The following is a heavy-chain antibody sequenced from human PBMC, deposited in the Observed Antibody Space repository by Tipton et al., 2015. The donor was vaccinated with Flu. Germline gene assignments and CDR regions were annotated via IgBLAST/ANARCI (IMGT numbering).Heavy chain of an antibody. D-gene: IGHD3-10*01. CDR3: ARDLGSGTYSLAD. Sequence: QLVQSGAEVRKPGASVKVSCKASGYTFSNYNMHWVRQAPGLGLEWMGIIYPSGGGTRYAQKFQDRVTVTRDKSTTTVYMELSSLTSDDTAVYYCARDLGSGTYSLADWSQGTLVTVSS. CDR2: IYPSGGGT. CDR1: GYTFSNYN. V-gene: IGHV1-46*01. J-gene: IGHJ4*02.